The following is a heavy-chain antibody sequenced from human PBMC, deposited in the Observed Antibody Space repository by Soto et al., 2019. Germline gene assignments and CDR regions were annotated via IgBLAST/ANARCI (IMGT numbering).Heavy chain of an antibody. J-gene: IGHJ5*02. CDR1: GGSISSGGYS. Sequence: QLQLQESGSGLVKHSQTLSLTCAVSGGSISSGGYSWSWIRQPPGKGLEWIGYIYHSGSTYYTLSLTSRVTISVDRSQNQFSLKLSSVTAADTAVYYCARADIVVVPAAIRIGWFDPWGQGTLVTVSS. CDR3: ARADIVVVPAAIRIGWFDP. D-gene: IGHD2-2*02. V-gene: IGHV4-30-2*01. CDR2: IYHSGST.